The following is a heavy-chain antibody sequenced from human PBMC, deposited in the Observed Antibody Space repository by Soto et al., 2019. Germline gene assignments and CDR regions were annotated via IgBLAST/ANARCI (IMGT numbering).Heavy chain of an antibody. CDR2: NNHSGST. J-gene: IGHJ6*02. CDR1: GGSFSGYY. CDR3: ARGTSIVVVPAAIRVYYYYYGMAV. Sequence: QVQLQQWGAGLLKPSETLSLTCAVYGGSFSGYYWSWIRQPPGKGLEWIGENNHSGSTNYNPSLKSRVNISVDTSKNQYSLELSSVTAADTAVYYCARGTSIVVVPAAIRVYYYYYGMAVWGQGTTVTVSS. V-gene: IGHV4-34*01. D-gene: IGHD2-2*01.